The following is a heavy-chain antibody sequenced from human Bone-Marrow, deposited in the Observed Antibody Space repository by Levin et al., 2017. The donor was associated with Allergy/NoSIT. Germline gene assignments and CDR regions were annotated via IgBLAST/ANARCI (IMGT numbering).Heavy chain of an antibody. Sequence: GGSLRLSCAASGFTFSNYAMHWVRQAPGKGLEWLTAISYDGSENYDADSVKGRFTISRDNSKNTLFLQMNSLTAEDTAVYFCVREARLLPVYFDSWGQGTLVTVSS. J-gene: IGHJ4*02. V-gene: IGHV3-30*04. CDR3: VREARLLPVYFDS. CDR1: GFTFSNYA. D-gene: IGHD3-22*01. CDR2: ISYDGSEN.